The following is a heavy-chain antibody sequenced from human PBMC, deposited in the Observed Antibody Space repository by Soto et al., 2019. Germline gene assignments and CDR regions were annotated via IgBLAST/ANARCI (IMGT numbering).Heavy chain of an antibody. J-gene: IGHJ4*02. V-gene: IGHV3-23*01. CDR3: VTGHSDSYYYFDY. D-gene: IGHD3-22*01. Sequence: EVQLLESGGGLVQPGGSLRLSCAASGFTCSFCAMNWVRQAPGKGLEWVSSIRGSGGDTYYADSVKGRFTISRDNSKNTLYLHMTSLRVADTAVYYCVTGHSDSYYYFDYWGQGTLVTVSS. CDR2: IRGSGGDT. CDR1: GFTCSFCA.